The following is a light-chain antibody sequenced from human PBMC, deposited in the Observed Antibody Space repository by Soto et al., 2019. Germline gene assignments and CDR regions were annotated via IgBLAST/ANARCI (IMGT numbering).Light chain of an antibody. V-gene: IGKV3-20*01. CDR1: QSVSATY. Sequence: EIVLTQSPGTLYLSQGESATLSCRATQSVSATYLAWYQQKPGQAPRLLIYAASSRATDIPDRFSGSGSGTDFTLASSRLEPEDFAVYWCQHYGTSTRTFGQGTKVEIK. CDR2: AAS. J-gene: IGKJ1*01. CDR3: QHYGTSTRT.